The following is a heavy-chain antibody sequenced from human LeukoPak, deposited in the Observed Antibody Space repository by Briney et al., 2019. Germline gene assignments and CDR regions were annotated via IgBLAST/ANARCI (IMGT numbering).Heavy chain of an antibody. CDR1: GYTFTDYY. CDR2: INPHSGDT. CDR3: ARYFTGYDAFDI. Sequence: ASVKVSCKASGYTFTDYYMHWVRQAPGQGLEWMGWINPHSGDTNYAQKFQGRVTMTRDTSINTAYMELSSLRSDDPAMYYCARYFTGYDAFDIWGQGTMVTVSS. J-gene: IGHJ3*02. V-gene: IGHV1-2*02. D-gene: IGHD2/OR15-2a*01.